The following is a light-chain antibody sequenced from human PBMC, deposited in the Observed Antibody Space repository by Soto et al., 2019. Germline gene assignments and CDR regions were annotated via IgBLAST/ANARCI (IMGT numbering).Light chain of an antibody. CDR2: GAS. J-gene: IGKJ1*01. V-gene: IGKV3-20*01. Sequence: EIVLTQSPGTLSLSPGDRATLSGRASQTVSSSFLAWYQQKPGQAPRLLIYGASNRATGIPDRFSGSGSGTDFTLTISRLEPEDFAVYYCQQYGSSGTFGQGTKVDIK. CDR3: QQYGSSGT. CDR1: QTVSSSF.